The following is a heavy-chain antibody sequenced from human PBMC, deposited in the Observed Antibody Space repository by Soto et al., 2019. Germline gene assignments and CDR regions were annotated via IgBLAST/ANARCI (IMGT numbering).Heavy chain of an antibody. CDR3: ATVDNYYGSVF. D-gene: IGHD3-10*01. CDR2: IWYDGITK. Sequence: QEQLVESGGGVVQPGTSLRISCAASGITFSNYGFHWVRQAPGKGLEWVAVIWYDGITKFYSDSVKGRFTISRDNSKSTLYLQMNSLRAEDTALYYCATVDNYYGSVFWGQGTLVTVSS. CDR1: GITFSNYG. V-gene: IGHV3-33*01. J-gene: IGHJ4*02.